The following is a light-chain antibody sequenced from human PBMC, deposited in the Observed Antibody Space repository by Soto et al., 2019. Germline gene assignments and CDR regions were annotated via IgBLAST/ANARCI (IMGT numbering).Light chain of an antibody. Sequence: DIQMTQSPSSLSASVGDRVTITCRATQSIRSYLNWYQQKIGQAPKLLIYTSSNLQSWVPSRFSGSGSWTDFTLTINTLQPEDFATYYCQQSFSSPQTFGQGTKVEIK. J-gene: IGKJ1*01. CDR2: TSS. V-gene: IGKV1-39*01. CDR3: QQSFSSPQT. CDR1: QSIRSY.